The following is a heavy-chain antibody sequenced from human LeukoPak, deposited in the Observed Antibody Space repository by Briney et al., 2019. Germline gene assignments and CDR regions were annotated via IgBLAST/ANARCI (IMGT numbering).Heavy chain of an antibody. D-gene: IGHD3-22*01. CDR1: GFTFSDYY. V-gene: IGHV3-11*03. CDR2: ISSSSSYT. J-gene: IGHJ4*02. CDR3: ASVYYDSSGYSNDY. Sequence: GGSLRLSCAASGFTFSDYYMSWIRQAPGKRLEWGSYISSSSSYTNYADSVKGRFTISRDNAKNSLYLQMNSLRAEDTAVYYCASVYYDSSGYSNDYWGQGTLVTVSS.